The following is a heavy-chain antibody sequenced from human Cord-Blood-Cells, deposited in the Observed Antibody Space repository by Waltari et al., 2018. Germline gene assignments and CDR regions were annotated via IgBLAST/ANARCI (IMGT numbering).Heavy chain of an antibody. Sequence: QVQLQESGPGLVKPSETLSLTCTVSGGSVSSGSYYWSWIRQPPGKGLEWIGYIYYSGSTNYNPSLKSRVTIAVDTSKNQFSLKLSSVTAADTAVYYWARGGGELEHPYGMDVWGQGTTVTVSS. CDR3: ARGGGELEHPYGMDV. J-gene: IGHJ6*02. V-gene: IGHV4-61*01. CDR2: IYYSGST. CDR1: GGSVSSGSYY. D-gene: IGHD1-1*01.